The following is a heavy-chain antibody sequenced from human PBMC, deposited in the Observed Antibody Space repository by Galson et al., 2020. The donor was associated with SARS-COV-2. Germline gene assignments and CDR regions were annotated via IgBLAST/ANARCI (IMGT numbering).Heavy chain of an antibody. CDR3: VRGTSSAPGNDV. J-gene: IGHJ4*02. D-gene: IGHD3-10*01. CDR1: GFTFSSLW. Sequence: TGGSLRLSCAASGFTFSSLWMTWVRQAPGRGLEWVANIKEDGRESYYEDMVKGRFTISRDNAKNSLYLQMNRLRADDTGVYYCVRGTSSAPGNDVWGQGTLVAGSS. V-gene: IGHV3-7*05. CDR2: IKEDGRES.